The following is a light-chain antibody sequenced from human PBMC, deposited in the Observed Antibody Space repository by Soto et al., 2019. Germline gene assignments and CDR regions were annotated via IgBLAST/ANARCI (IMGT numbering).Light chain of an antibody. CDR3: HQYNNWKT. J-gene: IGKJ1*01. CDR1: QSVSSN. Sequence: EIVMPQSPATLSVSPGERATLSCRASQSVSSNLAWYQQKPGQAPRLLIYGASTRATGIPARFSGSGSGTEFTLTISSLQSEDSAVYYCHQYNNWKTFGQGTKVEIK. CDR2: GAS. V-gene: IGKV3-15*01.